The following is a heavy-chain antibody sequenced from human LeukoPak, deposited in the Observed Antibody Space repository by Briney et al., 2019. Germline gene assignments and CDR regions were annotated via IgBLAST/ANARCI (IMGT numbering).Heavy chain of an antibody. CDR2: TRAYNRNT. D-gene: IGHD4-17*01. CDR3: ARARLTAATDWFAY. J-gene: IGHJ4*02. CDR1: GYTFTSYG. V-gene: IGHV1-18*01. Sequence: ASVKVSCKASGYTFTSYGISWVRQAPGQGLEWMGLTRAYNRNTNYAYNIKGRVTITLDTSKSTPYLELSSLRSDDTAVYYCARARLTAATDWFAYWGQGPLVPVPS.